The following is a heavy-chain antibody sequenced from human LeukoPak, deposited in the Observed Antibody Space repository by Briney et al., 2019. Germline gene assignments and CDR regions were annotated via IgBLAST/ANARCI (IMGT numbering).Heavy chain of an antibody. V-gene: IGHV6-1*01. CDR3: ARVRSSSSPLDY. Sequence: SQTLSLTCAISGDSVSSGSAAWNWIRQSPSRGLEWLGRTYYRSKWYSEYAVSVKSRITITSDTSKNQFSLQLNSVTPEDTAVYYCARVRSSSSPLDYWGQGTLVTVSS. CDR1: GDSVSSGSAA. D-gene: IGHD6-6*01. CDR2: TYYRSKWYS. J-gene: IGHJ4*02.